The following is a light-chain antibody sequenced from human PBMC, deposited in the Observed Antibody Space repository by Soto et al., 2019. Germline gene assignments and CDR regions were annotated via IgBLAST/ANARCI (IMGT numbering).Light chain of an antibody. CDR1: QNLGTLY. Sequence: EIVLTQSPGTLSLSPGDRGTLSCRASQNLGTLYLAWFQQKSGQAPRLLIYSASRRATGIPDRFTGSGSGTDFTLTINRVEPEDFAVYYCQQYGSSPITFGQGTRLEIK. J-gene: IGKJ5*01. CDR2: SAS. CDR3: QQYGSSPIT. V-gene: IGKV3-20*01.